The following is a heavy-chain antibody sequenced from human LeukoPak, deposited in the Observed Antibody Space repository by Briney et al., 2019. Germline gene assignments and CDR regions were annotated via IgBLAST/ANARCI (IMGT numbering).Heavy chain of an antibody. D-gene: IGHD2-15*01. CDR1: GGSISSYY. CDR3: ALEKVGYCSGGSCYPEGYFDY. CDR2: IYYSGST. J-gene: IGHJ4*02. V-gene: IGHV4-59*01. Sequence: SETLSLTCTVSGGSISSYYWTWIRQPPGKGLEWIGYIYYSGSTNYNPSLKSRVTISVDTSKNQFSLKLSSVTAADTAVYYCALEKVGYCSGGSCYPEGYFDYWGQGTLVTVSS.